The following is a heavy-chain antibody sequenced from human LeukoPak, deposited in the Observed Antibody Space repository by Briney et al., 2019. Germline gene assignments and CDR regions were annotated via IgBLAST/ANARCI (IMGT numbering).Heavy chain of an antibody. D-gene: IGHD5-18*01. Sequence: ASVKVSCKASGYTFTSYGINWVRQAPGQGLEWMGWISGYNGDTNYAQKLQGRVTMTTDTSTNTAYMELRSLRSDDTAVYYCARGGRGYSYGRELDYWGQGTLVTVSS. CDR2: ISGYNGDT. CDR3: ARGGRGYSYGRELDY. V-gene: IGHV1-18*01. CDR1: GYTFTSYG. J-gene: IGHJ4*02.